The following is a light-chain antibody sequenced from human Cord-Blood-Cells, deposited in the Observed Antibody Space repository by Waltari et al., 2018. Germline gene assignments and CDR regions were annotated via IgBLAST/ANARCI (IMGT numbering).Light chain of an antibody. CDR2: DAS. CDR1: QSVSSY. CDR3: QQRSNWPPLT. V-gene: IGKV3-11*01. J-gene: IGKJ4*01. Sequence: IMLTPSPATPSLSPGERATLPCRAGQSVSSYLAWYQQKPGQAPRLLIYDASNRATGIPARFSGSGSGTDFTRTISSLEPEDFAVYYCQQRSNWPPLTFGGGTKVEIK.